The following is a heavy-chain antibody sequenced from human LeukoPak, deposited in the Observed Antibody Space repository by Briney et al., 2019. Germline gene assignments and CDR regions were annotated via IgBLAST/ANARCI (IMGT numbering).Heavy chain of an antibody. Sequence: GVSLRLSCAASGFTFSSYAMSWVRQAPGKGLEWVSAISGSGGSTYYADSVKGRFTISRDNSKNTLYLQMNSLRAEDTAVYYCARDAATFGGVIVSYYYYGMDVWGQGTTVTVSS. CDR2: ISGSGGST. D-gene: IGHD3-16*02. CDR3: ARDAATFGGVIVSYYYYGMDV. J-gene: IGHJ6*02. CDR1: GFTFSSYA. V-gene: IGHV3-23*01.